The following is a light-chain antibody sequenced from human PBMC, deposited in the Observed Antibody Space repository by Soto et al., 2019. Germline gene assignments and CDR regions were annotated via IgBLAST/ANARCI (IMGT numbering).Light chain of an antibody. Sequence: DIQMTQSPSTLSASVGDRVTITCRASQSISSWLAWYQQKPGKAPKLLIYKASSLESGVPSRLSGSGSETEFTLTISGLQPDDFATYYCQQYNSYSPLTFVGGTKVEIK. V-gene: IGKV1-5*03. CDR3: QQYNSYSPLT. J-gene: IGKJ4*01. CDR2: KAS. CDR1: QSISSW.